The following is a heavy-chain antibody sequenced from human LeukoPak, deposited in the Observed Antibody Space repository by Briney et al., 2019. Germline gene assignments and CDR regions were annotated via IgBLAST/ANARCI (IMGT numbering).Heavy chain of an antibody. CDR2: ISGDGSPT. D-gene: IGHD3-10*01. CDR3: ASLLTPYHGSGGGGMDV. V-gene: IGHV3-74*01. Sequence: PGVSLRLSCAASGFTFSTHWMYCVPQAPGKEFVWVSRISGDGSPTSYAASVRGRFTISRDNAKETLYLQMTSLRVEDTAVYSCASLLTPYHGSGGGGMDVWGQGTTVTVSS. J-gene: IGHJ6*02. CDR1: GFTFSTHW.